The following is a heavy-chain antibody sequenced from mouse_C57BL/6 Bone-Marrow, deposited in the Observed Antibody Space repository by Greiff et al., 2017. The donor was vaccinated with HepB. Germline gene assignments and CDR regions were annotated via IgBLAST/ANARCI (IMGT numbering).Heavy chain of an antibody. CDR3: ARDGSSSFAY. Sequence: EVKLMESGPELVKPGASVKIPCKASGYTFTDYNMDWVKQSHGKSLEWIGDINPNNGGTIYNQKFKGKATWTVDKSSSTAYMELRSLTSEDTAVYYCARDGSSSFAYWGQGTLVTVSA. CDR2: INPNNGGT. J-gene: IGHJ3*01. D-gene: IGHD1-1*01. V-gene: IGHV1-18*01. CDR1: GYTFTDYN.